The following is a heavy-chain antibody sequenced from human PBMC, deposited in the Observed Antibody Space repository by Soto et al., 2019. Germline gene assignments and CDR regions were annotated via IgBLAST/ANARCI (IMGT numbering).Heavy chain of an antibody. J-gene: IGHJ4*02. CDR3: AKELRETGGYYFDC. CDR1: GSSFGKYG. Sequence: QVQLVESGGGVVKPGGSLRLLFAASGSSFGKYGMTWVRKAPGKGLEWVAEMSDDGSKKYYGDSVKGRFTISRDNSKNTLYLLMDSLRPEDTAMYYCAKELRETGGYYFDCWGQGTLVTVSS. CDR2: MSDDGSKK. D-gene: IGHD3-16*01. V-gene: IGHV3-30*18.